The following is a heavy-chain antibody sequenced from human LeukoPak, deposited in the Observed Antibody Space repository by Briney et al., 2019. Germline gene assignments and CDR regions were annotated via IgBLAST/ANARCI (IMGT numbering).Heavy chain of an antibody. CDR1: GYSISSGYY. CDR2: IYYSGST. D-gene: IGHD5-18*01. V-gene: IGHV4-38-2*02. Sequence: SETLSLTCTVSGYSISSGYYWGWIRQPPGRGLEWIASIYYSGSTYYNPSLKSRVTISVDTSKNQFSLKLSSVTAADTAVYYCARESTAMVPYYYYYMDVWGKGTTVTVSS. J-gene: IGHJ6*03. CDR3: ARESTAMVPYYYYYMDV.